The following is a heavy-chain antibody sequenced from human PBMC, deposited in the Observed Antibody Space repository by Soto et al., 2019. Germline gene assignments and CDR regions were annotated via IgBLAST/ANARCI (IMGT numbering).Heavy chain of an antibody. CDR2: ISYSGST. CDR1: GASISRSTSYY. CDR3: AREDGHSTGATDS. Sequence: SETLSLTCTVSGASISRSTSYYWSWIRQTPGKGLEWIGYISYSGSTYYNPSLKSRVGISVDTSNNQFSLNLKSVTAADTAVYFCAREDGHSTGATDSCGQGTLVTVSS. V-gene: IGHV4-30-4*01. J-gene: IGHJ4*02. D-gene: IGHD6-19*01.